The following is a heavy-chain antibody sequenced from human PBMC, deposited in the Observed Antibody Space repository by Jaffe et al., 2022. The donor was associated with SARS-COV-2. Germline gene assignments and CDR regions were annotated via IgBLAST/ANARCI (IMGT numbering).Heavy chain of an antibody. J-gene: IGHJ6*02. V-gene: IGHV3-33*01. CDR2: IWYDGSNK. CDR3: ARYTLTEWSNYYGMDV. CDR1: GFTFSSYG. Sequence: QVQLVESGGGVVQPGRSLRLSCAASGFTFSSYGMHWVRQAPGKGLEWVAVIWYDGSNKYYADSVKGRFTISRDNSKNTLYLQMNSLRAEDTAVYYCARYTLTEWSNYYGMDVWGQGTTVTVSS. D-gene: IGHD3-3*01.